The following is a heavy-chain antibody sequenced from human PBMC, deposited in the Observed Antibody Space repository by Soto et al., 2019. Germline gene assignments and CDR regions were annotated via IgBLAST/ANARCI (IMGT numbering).Heavy chain of an antibody. D-gene: IGHD6-13*01. V-gene: IGHV4-39*01. CDR2: SQHSGST. Sequence: QLQLQESGPGLVKPSETLSVTCTVSGDSISNIAYYWVWIRQPPGKGLEWIGNSQHSGSTYNNPSIKSQVTTTVDTSKNQYSLNLRSVTAADTAVYYCARQYSGTWEVDHWGPGTLVTVSS. CDR1: GDSISNIAYY. CDR3: ARQYSGTWEVDH. J-gene: IGHJ4*02.